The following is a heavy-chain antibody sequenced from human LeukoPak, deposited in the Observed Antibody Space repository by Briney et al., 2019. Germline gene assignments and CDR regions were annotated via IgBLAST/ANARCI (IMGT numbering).Heavy chain of an antibody. CDR3: AKDPGAKVRGYYMDV. J-gene: IGHJ6*03. CDR2: IWDDDSKR. Sequence: PGGSLRLSCVASGFSFSTHDIHWIRQVAGKGLEWVAFIWDDDSKRWYADSVKGRFTISRDNSRNTVYLQMNSVTPEDTATYYCAKDPGAKVRGYYMDVWGKGTTVTVSS. V-gene: IGHV3-30*02. D-gene: IGHD3-10*01. CDR1: GFSFSTHD.